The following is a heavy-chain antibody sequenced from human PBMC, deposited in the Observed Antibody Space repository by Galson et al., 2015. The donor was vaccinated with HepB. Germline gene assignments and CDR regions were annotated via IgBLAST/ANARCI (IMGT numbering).Heavy chain of an antibody. CDR2: IYNDGVT. CDR1: GGSINDYF. J-gene: IGHJ4*02. V-gene: IGHV4-59*01. CDR3: ARSEDTPITAAGVFDH. Sequence: ETLSLTCTVSGGSINDYFWNWIRQPPEKALEWIGYIYNDGVTNYNPSLKSRVTISVDTSKNQFSLKLSSVTAADTAVYYCARSEDTPITAAGVFDHWGQGALVTVSS. D-gene: IGHD6-13*01.